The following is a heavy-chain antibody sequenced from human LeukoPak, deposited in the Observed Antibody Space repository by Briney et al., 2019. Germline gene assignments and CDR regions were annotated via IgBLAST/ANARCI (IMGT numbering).Heavy chain of an antibody. CDR3: ARGLYSGSYYTWYYYYGMDV. Sequence: GSLRLSCAASGITFSSYAMSWVRQAPGKGLEWVSGISGSGGSTYYADSVKGRFTISRDNSKNTLYLQMNSLRAEDTAVYYCARGLYSGSYYTWYYYYGMDVWGQGTTVTVSS. V-gene: IGHV3-23*01. D-gene: IGHD1-26*01. CDR1: GITFSSYA. CDR2: ISGSGGST. J-gene: IGHJ6*02.